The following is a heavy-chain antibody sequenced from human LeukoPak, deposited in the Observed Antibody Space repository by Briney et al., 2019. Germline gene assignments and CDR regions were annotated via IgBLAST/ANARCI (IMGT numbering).Heavy chain of an antibody. V-gene: IGHV3-48*04. CDR2: VSISSGTI. CDR3: AKVVRFGELSGVDY. CDR1: GFTFTGHN. Sequence: GGSLRLSCAASGFTFTGHNMNWVRQAPGKGLEWISFVSISSGTIYYADSVKGRFSISRDNAKSSLDLQMNSLRAEDTAVYYCAKVVRFGELSGVDYWGQGTLVTVSS. J-gene: IGHJ4*02. D-gene: IGHD3-10*01.